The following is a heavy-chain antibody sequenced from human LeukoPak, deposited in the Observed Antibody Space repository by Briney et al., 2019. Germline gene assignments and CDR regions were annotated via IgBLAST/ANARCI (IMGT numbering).Heavy chain of an antibody. V-gene: IGHV3-9*01. CDR3: AIEVLITSGPTYFDY. Sequence: GGSLRLSCAASGFTFDDYAMHWVRQAPGKGLEWVSGISWNSGNVGYADSVKGRFTISRDNAKNSLYLQMNSLRAEDAALYYCAIEVLITSGPTYFDYWGRGTLVTVSS. J-gene: IGHJ4*02. CDR2: ISWNSGNV. D-gene: IGHD3-22*01. CDR1: GFTFDDYA.